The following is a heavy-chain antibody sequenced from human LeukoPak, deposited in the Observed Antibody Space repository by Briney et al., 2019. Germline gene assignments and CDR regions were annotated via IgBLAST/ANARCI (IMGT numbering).Heavy chain of an antibody. CDR1: GGSISSSSYY. J-gene: IGHJ3*02. Sequence: SETLSLTCTVSGGSISSSSYYWGWIRQPPGKGLEWIGSIYYSGSTYYNPSLKSRVTISVDTSKNQFSLKLSSVTAADTAVYYCARVRIVVVTASSNQSDAFDIWGQGTMVTVSS. CDR3: ARVRIVVVTASSNQSDAFDI. V-gene: IGHV4-39*07. D-gene: IGHD2-21*02. CDR2: IYYSGST.